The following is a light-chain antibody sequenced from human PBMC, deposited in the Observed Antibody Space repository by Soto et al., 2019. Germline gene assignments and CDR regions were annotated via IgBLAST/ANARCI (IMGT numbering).Light chain of an antibody. CDR2: DVR. V-gene: IGLV2-14*01. CDR3: SSYTSSRTRV. J-gene: IGLJ1*01. CDR1: SSDVGGYNY. Sequence: SALTQPASVSGSPGQSITISCTGTSSDVGGYNYVSWYQQHPGKAPKLMIYDVRNRPSGVSNRFSCSKSGNTASLTISGLQTEDEADYYCSSYTSSRTRVFGTGTKVTVL.